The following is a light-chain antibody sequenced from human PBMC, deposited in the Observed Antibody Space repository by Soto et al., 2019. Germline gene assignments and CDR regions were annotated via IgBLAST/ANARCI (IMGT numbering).Light chain of an antibody. J-gene: IGLJ1*01. V-gene: IGLV2-14*01. CDR1: SSDVGGYTY. CDR3: SSYTSSSALGI. Sequence: QSALTQPASVSGSPGQSITISCTGTSSDVGGYTYVSWYQQHPGKAPKLLIYEVTNRPSGISSRFSGSKSGNTASLTISGLQAEDEADYYCSSYTSSSALGIFGSGTKLTVL. CDR2: EVT.